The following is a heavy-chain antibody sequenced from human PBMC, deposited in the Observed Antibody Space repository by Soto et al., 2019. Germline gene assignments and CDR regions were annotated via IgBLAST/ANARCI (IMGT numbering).Heavy chain of an antibody. Sequence: GGSLRLSCAASGFTFSSYGMHWVRQAPGKGLEWVADISYDGSNKYYADSVKGRFTISRDNSKNTLYLQMNSLRAEDTAVYYCANILTAKNYYDYYGMDVWGQGTTVTVSS. J-gene: IGHJ6*02. CDR2: ISYDGSNK. CDR3: ANILTAKNYYDYYGMDV. D-gene: IGHD3-9*01. V-gene: IGHV3-30*18. CDR1: GFTFSSYG.